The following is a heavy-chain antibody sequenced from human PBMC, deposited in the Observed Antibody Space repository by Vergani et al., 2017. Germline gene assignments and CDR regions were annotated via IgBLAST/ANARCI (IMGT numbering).Heavy chain of an antibody. CDR1: GGTFSSYA. CDR3: ARERVAIVVVPAAIEYTLWD. J-gene: IGHJ4*02. Sequence: QVQLVQSGAEVKKPGSSVKVSCKASGGTFSSYAISWVRQAPGQGLEWMGGIIPSFGTANYAQKFQGRVTITADESTSTAYMELSSLRSEDTAVYYCARERVAIVVVPAAIEYTLWDWGQGTLVTVSS. CDR2: IIPSFGTA. D-gene: IGHD2-2*01. V-gene: IGHV1-69*01.